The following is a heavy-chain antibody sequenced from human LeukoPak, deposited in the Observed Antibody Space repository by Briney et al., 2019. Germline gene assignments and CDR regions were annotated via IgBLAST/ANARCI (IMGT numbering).Heavy chain of an antibody. D-gene: IGHD2-21*02. CDR3: ARRLKVTPFDY. V-gene: IGHV4-39*01. CDR2: IYYSGST. Sequence: NTSETLSLTCTVSGGSISSSSYNWGWIRQPPGEGLEWIGSIYYSGSTYYNPSLKSRVTISVDTSKNQFSLKLSSVTAADTAVYYCARRLKVTPFDYWGQGTLVTVSS. CDR1: GGSISSSSYN. J-gene: IGHJ4*02.